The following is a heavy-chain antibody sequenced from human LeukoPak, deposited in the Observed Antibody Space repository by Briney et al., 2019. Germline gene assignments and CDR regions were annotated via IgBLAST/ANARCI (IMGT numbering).Heavy chain of an antibody. CDR1: GYTFTGYY. CDR3: ATDGVWRSRPRGYMDV. J-gene: IGHJ6*03. CDR2: INPNSGGT. D-gene: IGHD6-13*01. Sequence: ASVKVSCKASGYTFTGYYMHWVRQAPGQGLEWMGWINPNSGGTNYAQKFQGRVTMTRDTSISTAYMELSRLRSDDTAVYYCATDGVWRSRPRGYMDVWGKGTTVTVSS. V-gene: IGHV1-2*02.